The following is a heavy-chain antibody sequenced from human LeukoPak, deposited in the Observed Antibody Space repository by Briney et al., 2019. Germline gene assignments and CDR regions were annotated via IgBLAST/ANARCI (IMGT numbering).Heavy chain of an antibody. CDR2: ISYDGSNK. CDR3: ARDQVYAFWSGRFDYYYYYMDV. J-gene: IGHJ6*03. V-gene: IGHV3-30-3*01. D-gene: IGHD3-3*01. CDR1: GFTFSSYA. Sequence: GRSLRLSCAASGFTFSSYAMHWVRQAPGKGLEWVAVISYDGSNKYYADSVKGRFTISRDNSKNTLYLQMNSLRAEDTAVYYCARDQVYAFWSGRFDYYYYYMDVWGKGTTVTVSS.